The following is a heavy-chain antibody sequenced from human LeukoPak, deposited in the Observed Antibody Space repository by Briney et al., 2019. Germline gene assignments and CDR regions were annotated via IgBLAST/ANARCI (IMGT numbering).Heavy chain of an antibody. V-gene: IGHV4-59*01. CDR1: GDSIRSYY. D-gene: IGHD5-18*01. Sequence: SETLSLTCTLSGDSIRSYYWSCVRDPPGGRVGWNGCCYYSGSTNYYPSLKSRVTISVDTSKNQFSLKLSSVTAADTAVYYCARGGDSYGFVYWSQGTLVTVSS. J-gene: IGHJ4*02. CDR2: CYYSGST. CDR3: ARGGDSYGFVY.